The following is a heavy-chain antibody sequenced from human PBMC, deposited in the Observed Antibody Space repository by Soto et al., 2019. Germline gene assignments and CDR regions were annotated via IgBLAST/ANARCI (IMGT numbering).Heavy chain of an antibody. V-gene: IGHV3-13*01. Sequence: GGSLRLSCAASGFTFSSYDMHWVRQATGKGLEWVSAIGTAGDTYYPGSVKGRFTISREDAKSSVYLQMNSLRAGDTAVYYCGRGTLDSLDYWGQGTLVTVSS. CDR3: GRGTLDSLDY. CDR2: IGTAGDT. CDR1: GFTFSSYD. J-gene: IGHJ4*02.